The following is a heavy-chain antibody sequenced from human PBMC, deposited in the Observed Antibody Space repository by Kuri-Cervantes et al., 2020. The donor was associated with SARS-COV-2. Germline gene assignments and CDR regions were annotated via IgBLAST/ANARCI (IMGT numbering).Heavy chain of an antibody. Sequence: ASVKVPCKASGYTFTSYYMHWVRQAPGQGLEWMGIINPSGGSTSYAQKFQGRVTMTRDTSISTAYMELSRLRSDDTAVYYCARGYCGGDCYSGFDWFDPWGQGTLVTVSS. V-gene: IGHV1-46*01. CDR3: ARGYCGGDCYSGFDWFDP. CDR1: GYTFTSYY. J-gene: IGHJ5*02. D-gene: IGHD2-21*01. CDR2: INPSGGST.